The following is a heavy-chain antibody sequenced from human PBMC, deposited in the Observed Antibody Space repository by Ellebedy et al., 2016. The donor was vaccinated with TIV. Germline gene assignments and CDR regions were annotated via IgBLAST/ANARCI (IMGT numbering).Heavy chain of an antibody. V-gene: IGHV4-39*01. CDR3: ARHLLNPNLRLGELSLNWYFDL. D-gene: IGHD3-16*02. J-gene: IGHJ2*01. Sequence: SETLSLTCTVSGGSISSSSYYWGCIRQPPGKGLEWIGSIYYSGSTYYNPSLKSRVTISVDTSKNQFSMQLSSVTAADTAVYYCARHLLNPNLRLGELSLNWYFDLWGRGTLVTVSS. CDR2: IYYSGST. CDR1: GGSISSSSYY.